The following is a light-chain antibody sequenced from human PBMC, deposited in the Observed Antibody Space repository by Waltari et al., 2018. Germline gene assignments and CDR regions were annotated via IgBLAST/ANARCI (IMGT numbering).Light chain of an antibody. CDR3: CSYAGRGTYV. CDR1: TSDVGRYAL. Sequence: QSALTQPASVSGTPGQSITISCSGTTSDVGRYALVYWYQQHPGEAPKPLICEVLKRPPDTSSRFSGAKSGSTASLTISGLQPEDEADYYCCSYAGRGTYVFGSGTKVTVL. CDR2: EVL. J-gene: IGLJ1*01. V-gene: IGLV2-23*02.